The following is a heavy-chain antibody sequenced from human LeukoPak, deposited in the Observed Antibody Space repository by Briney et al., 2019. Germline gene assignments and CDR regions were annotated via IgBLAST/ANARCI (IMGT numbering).Heavy chain of an antibody. D-gene: IGHD3-3*01. Sequence: GGSLRLSCAASGFTFSSYSMNWVRQAPGKGLEWVSSISSSSSYIYYADSVKGRFTISRDNAKSSLYLQMNSLRAEDTAVYYCAREMGTIFGVVIPSYYYYYGMDVWGQGTTVAVSS. CDR2: ISSSSSYI. V-gene: IGHV3-21*01. CDR3: AREMGTIFGVVIPSYYYYYGMDV. J-gene: IGHJ6*02. CDR1: GFTFSSYS.